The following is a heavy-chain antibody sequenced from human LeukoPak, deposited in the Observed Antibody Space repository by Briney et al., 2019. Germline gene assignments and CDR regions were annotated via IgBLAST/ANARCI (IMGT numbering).Heavy chain of an antibody. J-gene: IGHJ5*02. CDR2: INAGNGNT. CDR3: ARGMGVLVPAATWFDP. Sequence: GASVKVSCKASGYTFTSYAMHWVRQAPGQRLEWMGWINAGNGNTKYSQEFQGRVTITRDTSASTAYMELSKLRSDDTAVYYCARGMGVLVPAATWFDPWGQGTLVTVSS. D-gene: IGHD2-2*01. V-gene: IGHV1-3*01. CDR1: GYTFTSYA.